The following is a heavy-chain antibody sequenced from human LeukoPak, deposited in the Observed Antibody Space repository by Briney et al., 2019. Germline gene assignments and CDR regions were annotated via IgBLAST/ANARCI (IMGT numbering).Heavy chain of an antibody. CDR2: IYPGDSDT. V-gene: IGHV5-51*01. J-gene: IGHJ6*02. D-gene: IGHD4/OR15-4a*01. Sequence: GESLKISCKGSGYSFTSYWIGWVRQIPGKGLEWMGIIYPGDSDTRYSPSFQGQVTISADKSISTAYLQWSSLKASDTAMYYCARHKGAKDRYYYYGMDVWGQGTTVTVSS. CDR1: GYSFTSYW. CDR3: ARHKGAKDRYYYYGMDV.